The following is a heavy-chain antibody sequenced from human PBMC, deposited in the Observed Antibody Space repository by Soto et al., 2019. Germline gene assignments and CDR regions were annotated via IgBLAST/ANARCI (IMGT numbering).Heavy chain of an antibody. CDR2: MQPSTGRT. V-gene: IGHV1-8*01. CDR3: ARGVSAAVDY. Sequence: AASVKVSCKASGYSFTSLDINWVRQTAGQGLEWMGWMQPSTGRTGYAQKFQGRVTMTRDTSINTAYMELTTLTSDDTAFYYCARGVSAAVDYWGHGHLVTVS. CDR1: GYSFTSLD. D-gene: IGHD6-19*01. J-gene: IGHJ4*01.